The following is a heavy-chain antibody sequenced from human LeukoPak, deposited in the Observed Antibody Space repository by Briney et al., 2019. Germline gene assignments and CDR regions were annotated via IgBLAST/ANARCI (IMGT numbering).Heavy chain of an antibody. CDR1: GGSISSSNW. V-gene: IGHV4-4*02. CDR3: ARRRGYYDSSGYYFRLDFDY. J-gene: IGHJ4*02. Sequence: PSGTLSLTCAVSGGSISSSNWWSWVRQPPGKGLEWIGEIYHSGSTNYNPSLKSRVTISVDTSKNQFSLKLSSVTAADTAVYYCARRRGYYDSSGYYFRLDFDYWGQGTLVTVSS. D-gene: IGHD3-22*01. CDR2: IYHSGST.